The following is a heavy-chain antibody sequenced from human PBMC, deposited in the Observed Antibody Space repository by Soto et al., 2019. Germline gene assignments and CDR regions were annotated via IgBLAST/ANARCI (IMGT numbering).Heavy chain of an antibody. CDR1: GFTFSSYS. J-gene: IGHJ6*02. V-gene: IGHV3-48*02. CDR3: AVTHGMDV. CDR2: SSSSSSTI. Sequence: GGSLRLSCAASGFTFSSYSMNWVRQAPGKGLEWVSYSSSSSSTIYYADSVKGRFTISRDNAKNSLYLQMHSLRDEDTAVYYCAVTHGMDVWGQGTTVTVSS.